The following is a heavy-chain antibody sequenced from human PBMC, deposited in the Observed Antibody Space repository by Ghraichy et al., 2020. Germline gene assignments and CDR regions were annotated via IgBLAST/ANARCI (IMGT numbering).Heavy chain of an antibody. CDR3: ARDYFEYSGSYLCGY. D-gene: IGHD1-26*01. J-gene: IGHJ4*02. CDR2: IKQDGSEK. V-gene: IGHV3-7*01. Sequence: ETLSLTCAASGFTFSSYWMSWVSQAPGKGLEWVANIKQDGSEKYYVDSVKGRFTISRDNAKNSLYLQMNSLRAEDTAVYYCARDYFEYSGSYLCGYWGQGTLVTVSS. CDR1: GFTFSSYW.